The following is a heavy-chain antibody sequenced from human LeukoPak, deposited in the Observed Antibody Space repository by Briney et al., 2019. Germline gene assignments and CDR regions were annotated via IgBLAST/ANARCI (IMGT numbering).Heavy chain of an antibody. CDR1: GGSIGGSGYY. CDR3: ARGSMVRGVDY. CDR2: INHSGST. V-gene: IGHV4-39*07. D-gene: IGHD3-10*01. J-gene: IGHJ4*02. Sequence: SETLSLTCTVSGGSIGGSGYYWGWIRQPPGEGLEWIGEINHSGSTNYNPSLKSRVTISVDTSKNQFSLKLSSVTAADTAVYYCARGSMVRGVDYWGQGTLVTVSS.